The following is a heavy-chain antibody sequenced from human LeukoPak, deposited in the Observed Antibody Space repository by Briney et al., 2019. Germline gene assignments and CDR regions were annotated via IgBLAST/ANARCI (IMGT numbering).Heavy chain of an antibody. CDR1: GFTFTSYY. Sequence: SVKLSCTASGFTFTSYYMNWVRQATGQGLEWVAWMNPSRGNTGYADTFKGRFTMTRDNAMNTPYMQMTSLRSEDPAVYYCAIGATTLFPSGYWGEGTLVTVSS. CDR2: MNPSRGNT. J-gene: IGHJ4*02. D-gene: IGHD4-17*01. V-gene: IGHV1-8*01. CDR3: AIGATTLFPSGY.